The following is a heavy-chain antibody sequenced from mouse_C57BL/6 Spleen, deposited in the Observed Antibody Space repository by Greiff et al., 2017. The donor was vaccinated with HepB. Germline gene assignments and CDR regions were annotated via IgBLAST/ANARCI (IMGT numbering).Heavy chain of an antibody. V-gene: IGHV1-14*01. J-gene: IGHJ4*01. CDR2: IYPYNDGT. CDR1: GYTFTSYV. D-gene: IGHD2-5*01. Sequence: VQLKESGPELVKPGASVKMSCKASGYTFTSYVMHWVKQKPGQGLEWIGYIYPYNDGTKYNEKFKGKATLTSDKSSSTAYMELSSLTSEDSAVYYCAREGSYYSNPWAMDYWGQGTSVTVSS. CDR3: AREGSYYSNPWAMDY.